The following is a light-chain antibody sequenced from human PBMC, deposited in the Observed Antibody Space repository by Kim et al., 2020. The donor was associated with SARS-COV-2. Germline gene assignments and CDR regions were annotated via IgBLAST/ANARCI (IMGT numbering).Light chain of an antibody. J-gene: IGLJ2*01. Sequence: GQRVTISCSGSSANIESNYVSWYQQLPGTAPKPLIYRNNQRPSGVPDRFSGSKSGTSASLAISGLRSEDEADYYCAAWDDSLSGVVFGGGTQLTVL. V-gene: IGLV1-47*01. CDR3: AAWDDSLSGVV. CDR1: SANIESNY. CDR2: RNN.